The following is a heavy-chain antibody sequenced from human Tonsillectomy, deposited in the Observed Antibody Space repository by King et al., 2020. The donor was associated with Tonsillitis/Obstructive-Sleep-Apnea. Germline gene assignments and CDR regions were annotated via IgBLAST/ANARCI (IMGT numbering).Heavy chain of an antibody. D-gene: IGHD6-19*01. CDR1: GFTFSTYG. CDR2: ISFDGSSE. V-gene: IGHV3-30*03. CDR3: PRQYSSGWYHAFDV. J-gene: IGHJ3*01. Sequence: VQLVQSGGGVVQPGRSLRLSCAASGFTFSTYGMHWVRQAPGRGLEWVAVISFDGSSEFYADSVKGRFTISRDNSKNTLYLQMNSLRAEDSAVYYCPRQYSSGWYHAFDVWGQGSMVTVSS.